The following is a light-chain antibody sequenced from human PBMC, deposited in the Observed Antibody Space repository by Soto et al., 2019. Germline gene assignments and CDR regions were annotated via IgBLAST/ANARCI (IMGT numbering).Light chain of an antibody. J-gene: IGKJ2*01. CDR3: QQTNSFPYT. CDR2: AAS. CDR1: QGISRF. Sequence: DIQMTQSPSSVSASVGDRVTISCRASQGISRFLAWYQQKSGKAPKFLIYAASKLQSGVISRFSGSGSGTDFTLTITSLQPEDFATYYCQQTNSFPYTFGQGTRVEIK. V-gene: IGKV1-12*01.